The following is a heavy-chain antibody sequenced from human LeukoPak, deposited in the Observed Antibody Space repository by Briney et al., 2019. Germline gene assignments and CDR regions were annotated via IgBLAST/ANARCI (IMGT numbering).Heavy chain of an antibody. J-gene: IGHJ2*01. V-gene: IGHV3-33*06. CDR3: AKSIAAAGTVWYFDL. CDR2: IWSDGNNK. Sequence: SLRLSCAASGFTFSSYAMHWVRQAPGKGLEWVAIIWSDGNNKYYADTVEGRFTISRDNSKNTLYLQMNSLRAEDTAVYYCAKSIAAAGTVWYFDLWGRGTLVTVSS. D-gene: IGHD6-13*01. CDR1: GFTFSSYA.